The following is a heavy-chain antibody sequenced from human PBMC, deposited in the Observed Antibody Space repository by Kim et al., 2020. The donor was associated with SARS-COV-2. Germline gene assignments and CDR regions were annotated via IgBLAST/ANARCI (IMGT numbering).Heavy chain of an antibody. V-gene: IGHV3-23*01. D-gene: IGHD3-22*01. CDR3: AKQPSVVVVTLHFDY. CDR1: GFTFSSYA. J-gene: IGHJ4*02. Sequence: GGSLRLSCAASGFTFSSYAMSWVRQAPGKWLEWVSTISSTGNTYYADSVKGRFTISRDNSKNTLYLQMNSLRAEDTAVYYCAKQPSVVVVTLHFDYWGQGTLVTVSS. CDR2: ISSTGNT.